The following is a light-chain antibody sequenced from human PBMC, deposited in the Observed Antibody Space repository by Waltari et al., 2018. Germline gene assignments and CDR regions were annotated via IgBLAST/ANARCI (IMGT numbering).Light chain of an antibody. CDR2: DAS. CDR3: QQYDNIPSLT. J-gene: IGKJ4*01. CDR1: QDISNY. Sequence: DIQMTQSPSSLSASVGDRVTITCQASQDISNYLNWYQQKPGKDPKLLIYDASNLETGGPSTCSGSGSATDFTFTISSLQPEDIATYYCQQYDNIPSLTFGGGTKVEIK. V-gene: IGKV1-33*01.